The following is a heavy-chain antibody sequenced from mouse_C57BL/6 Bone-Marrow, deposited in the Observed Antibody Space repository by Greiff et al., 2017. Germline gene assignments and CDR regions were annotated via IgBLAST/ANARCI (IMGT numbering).Heavy chain of an antibody. CDR1: GYTFTSYG. V-gene: IGHV1-81*01. J-gene: IGHJ2*01. D-gene: IGHD1-1*02. Sequence: QVQLQQSGAELARPGASVKLSCKASGYTFTSYGISWVKQRTGQGLEWIGEIYPRSGNTYYNEKYKGKATLTADKSSSTAYMELRSLTSEDSAVYFCARVVYPYYFDYWGQGTTLTVSS. CDR2: IYPRSGNT. CDR3: ARVVYPYYFDY.